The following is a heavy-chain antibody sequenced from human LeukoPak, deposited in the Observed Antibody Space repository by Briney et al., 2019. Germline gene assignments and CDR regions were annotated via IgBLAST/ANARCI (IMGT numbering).Heavy chain of an antibody. D-gene: IGHD1-20*01. J-gene: IGHJ6*03. CDR3: ASAITGETTTYYYYMDV. CDR1: GFTFSNYA. V-gene: IGHV3-64*01. CDR2: ISTNGDST. Sequence: GGSLRLSCAASGFTFSNYAMHWVRQAPGKGLEYASAISTNGDSTYYANSVKGRFTISRDNSKNTLYLQMGSLRADDMAVYYCASAITGETTTYYYYMDVWGKGTTVTVSS.